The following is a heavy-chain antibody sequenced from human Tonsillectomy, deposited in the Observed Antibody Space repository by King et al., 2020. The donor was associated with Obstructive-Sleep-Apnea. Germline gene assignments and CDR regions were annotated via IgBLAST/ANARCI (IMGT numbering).Heavy chain of an antibody. V-gene: IGHV4-59*01. CDR3: ARLGYSCGWRTRRYYYFDY. D-gene: IGHD6-19*01. CDR1: GGSISSYY. Sequence: VQLQESGPGLVKPSETLSLTCTVSGGSISSYYWSWIRQPPGKGLEWIGYIYYSGSTNYNPSLKSRVTISVDTSKNQFSLKLSSVTAADTAVYYCARLGYSCGWRTRRYYYFDYWGQGTLVTVSS. CDR2: IYYSGST. J-gene: IGHJ4*02.